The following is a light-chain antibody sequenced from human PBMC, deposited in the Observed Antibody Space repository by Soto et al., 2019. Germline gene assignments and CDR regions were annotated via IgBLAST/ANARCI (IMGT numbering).Light chain of an antibody. V-gene: IGKV3-11*01. CDR1: QSVSSY. J-gene: IGKJ2*01. CDR2: DAS. Sequence: EIVLTQSPATLSLSPGERATLSCRASQSVSSYLAWYQQKPGQAPRLLIYDASNRATGIPARFSGSGYGTDFTLTISSLEPEYFAVYYCQQRSNWPPTFGQGTKLEIK. CDR3: QQRSNWPPT.